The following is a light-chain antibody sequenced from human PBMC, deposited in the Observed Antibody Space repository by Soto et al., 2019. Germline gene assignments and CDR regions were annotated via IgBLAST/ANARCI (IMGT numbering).Light chain of an antibody. V-gene: IGLV1-44*01. J-gene: IGLJ3*02. Sequence: QSVLTQAPSASGTPGQRVTISCSGSSSNIGSNTVTWYQQVPGTAPKLPIYSNDQRPSGVPDRFSGSKSGTSASLAIAGLQSEDEADYYCAAWDDSLNGWVFGGGTKLTVL. CDR1: SSNIGSNT. CDR2: SND. CDR3: AAWDDSLNGWV.